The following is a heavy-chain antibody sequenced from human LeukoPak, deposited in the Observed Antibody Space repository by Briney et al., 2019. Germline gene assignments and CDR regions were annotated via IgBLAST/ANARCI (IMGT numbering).Heavy chain of an antibody. Sequence: GGSLRLSCAASGFTFSSSWMHWVRQTPGKGLVWVSRINSDGSSTSYADSVKGRFTISRDNAKNTLSLQMNSLRAEDTAVYYCTRASQKEPDYWGQGTLVTVSS. D-gene: IGHD1-14*01. V-gene: IGHV3-74*01. CDR2: INSDGSST. J-gene: IGHJ4*02. CDR3: TRASQKEPDY. CDR1: GFTFSSSW.